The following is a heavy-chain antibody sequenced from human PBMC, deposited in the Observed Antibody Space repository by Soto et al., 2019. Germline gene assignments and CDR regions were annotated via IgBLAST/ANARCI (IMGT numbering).Heavy chain of an antibody. D-gene: IGHD1-1*01. J-gene: IGHJ4*02. CDR3: AKEGVYAGTMVYLDY. Sequence: PGGSLRLSCLVSRFTFSSYAFHWVRQPPGTGLEWVAVISYDGISKYYADSVRGRFTISRDNSENTLYLQMNSLRAGDAAVYYCAKEGVYAGTMVYLDYWGQGTLVTVSS. CDR2: ISYDGISK. CDR1: RFTFSSYA. V-gene: IGHV3-30*18.